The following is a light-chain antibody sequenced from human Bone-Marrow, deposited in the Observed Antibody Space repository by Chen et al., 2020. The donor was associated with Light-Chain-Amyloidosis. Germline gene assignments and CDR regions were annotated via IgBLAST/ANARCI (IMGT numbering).Light chain of an antibody. CDR1: SGSIATNY. CDR2: EDD. J-gene: IGLJ3*02. V-gene: IGLV6-57*01. Sequence: NFMLTQPHSVSESPGNTVTISFTRSSGSIATNYVQWYQQRPGSSPTTVIDEDDQRPSGVPDRFSGSIDRSSNSASLTISGLTTEDEADYYCQSYQGSSQGVFGGGTKLTVL. CDR3: QSYQGSSQGV.